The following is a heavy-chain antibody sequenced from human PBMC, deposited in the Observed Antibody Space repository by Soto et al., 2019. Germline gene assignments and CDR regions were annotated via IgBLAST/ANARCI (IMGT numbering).Heavy chain of an antibody. J-gene: IGHJ4*02. D-gene: IGHD2-21*02. CDR3: AADPYCGGDCYFDD. Sequence: SVKVSCKASGFTFFTSAVQWVRQARGQRLEWIGWIVVGSGNTNYAQKFQERVTITRDMSTNTAYMELSSLRSEDTALYYCAADPYCGGDCYFDDWGQGIMVTVSS. V-gene: IGHV1-58*01. CDR1: GFTFFTSA. CDR2: IVVGSGNT.